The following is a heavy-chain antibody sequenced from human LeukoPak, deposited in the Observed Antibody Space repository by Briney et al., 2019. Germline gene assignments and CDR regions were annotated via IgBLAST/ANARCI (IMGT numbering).Heavy chain of an antibody. J-gene: IGHJ4*02. CDR2: IYYSGST. CDR1: GGSISSSSYY. Sequence: PSETLSLTCTVSGGSISSSSYYWGWIRQPPGKGLEWIGSIYYSGSTYYNPSLNSRVTISVDTSKNQFSLKLSSVTAADTAVYYCARRVVATYFDYWGQGTLVTVSS. D-gene: IGHD5-12*01. CDR3: ARRVVATYFDY. V-gene: IGHV4-39*01.